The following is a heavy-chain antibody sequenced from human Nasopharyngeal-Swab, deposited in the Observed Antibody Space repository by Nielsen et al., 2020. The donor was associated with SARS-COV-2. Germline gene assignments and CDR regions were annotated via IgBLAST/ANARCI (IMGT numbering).Heavy chain of an antibody. CDR2: ISGSGGST. CDR3: AKASKNLRITMVPGVSYYYGMDV. J-gene: IGHJ6*02. V-gene: IGHV3-23*01. Sequence: GGSLRLSCAASGFTFSSYAMSWVRRAPGKGLEWVSAISGSGGSTYYADSVKGRFTISRDNSKNTLYLQMNSLRAEDTAVYFCAKASKNLRITMVPGVSYYYGMDVRGQGTTVTVSS. D-gene: IGHD3-10*01. CDR1: GFTFSSYA.